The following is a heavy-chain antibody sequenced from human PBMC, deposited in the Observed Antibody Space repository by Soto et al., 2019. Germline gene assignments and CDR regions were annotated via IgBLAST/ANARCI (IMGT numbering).Heavy chain of an antibody. V-gene: IGHV3-53*01. CDR2: IYADGRT. Sequence: DVQLVASGGGLIQPGGSLRLSCVVSGFSVSDNYLTWVRQAPGKGLESVSVIYADGRTYYTASVMGRFTLSRDISNNMLYLQMNSLRVEDTALYSCTRDWYGLGRNWGQGTLVSVYS. CDR1: GFSVSDNY. J-gene: IGHJ4*02. D-gene: IGHD3-10*01. CDR3: TRDWYGLGRN.